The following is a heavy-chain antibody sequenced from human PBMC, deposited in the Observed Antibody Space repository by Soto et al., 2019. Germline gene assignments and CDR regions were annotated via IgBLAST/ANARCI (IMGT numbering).Heavy chain of an antibody. Sequence: GGSLRLSCVGSGFTFGNYAMSWVRQAPGKGLEWVSSITGIDGRTYYADSVKGRFTISRDNPKNTLYLQMNNLRAEDTAMFYCAKDRGPYCSGGICYPPSWFDPWGQGTRVTV. V-gene: IGHV3-23*01. CDR2: ITGIDGRT. D-gene: IGHD2-15*01. CDR1: GFTFGNYA. J-gene: IGHJ5*02. CDR3: AKDRGPYCSGGICYPPSWFDP.